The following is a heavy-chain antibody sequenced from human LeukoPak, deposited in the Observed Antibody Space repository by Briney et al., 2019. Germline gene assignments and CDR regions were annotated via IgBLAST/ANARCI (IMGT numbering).Heavy chain of an antibody. J-gene: IGHJ4*02. CDR1: GGSISSSSYY. D-gene: IGHD6-13*01. V-gene: IGHV4-39*01. CDR3: ATRVAAAGTGFDY. Sequence: SETLSLTCTVSGGSISSSSYYWGWIRQPPGKGLEWIGSIYYSGSTYYNPSLKSRVTISVDTSKNQFSLKLSSVTAADTAVYYCATRVAAAGTGFDYWGQGTLVTVSS. CDR2: IYYSGST.